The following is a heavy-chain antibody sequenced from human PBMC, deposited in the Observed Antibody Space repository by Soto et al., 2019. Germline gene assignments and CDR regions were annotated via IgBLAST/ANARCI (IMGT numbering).Heavy chain of an antibody. Sequence: PGGSLRLSCAASGFTFSSYAMSWVRQAPGKGLEWVSVISGSGGSTYYADSVKGRFTISRDNSKNTLYLQMNSLRAEDTAVYYCAKARSDIVVVVAAIGAFDIWGQGTMVTVSS. CDR1: GFTFSSYA. V-gene: IGHV3-23*01. CDR2: ISGSGGST. CDR3: AKARSDIVVVVAAIGAFDI. D-gene: IGHD2-15*01. J-gene: IGHJ3*02.